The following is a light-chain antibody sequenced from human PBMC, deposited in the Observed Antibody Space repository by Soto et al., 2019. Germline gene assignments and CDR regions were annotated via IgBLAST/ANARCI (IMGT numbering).Light chain of an antibody. CDR1: NIGITI. CDR3: QVWDTSTDHVL. Sequence: SYVLTQPPSVSVAPGQTARITWGGNNIGITIVHWYQQKPGQAPVLVVYDDNDRPSGIPERFSGSNSGNTATLTISRVEAGDGADYYCQVWDTSTDHVLFGGGTKVTVL. CDR2: DDN. J-gene: IGLJ2*01. V-gene: IGLV3-21*02.